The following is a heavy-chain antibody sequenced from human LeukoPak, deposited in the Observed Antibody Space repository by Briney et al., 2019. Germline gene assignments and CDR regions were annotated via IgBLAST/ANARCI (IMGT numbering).Heavy chain of an antibody. V-gene: IGHV4-34*01. CDR3: ARGGGYSYGEEHAFDI. Sequence: SETLSLTCAVYGGSFSGYYWSWIRQPPGKGLEWIGEINHSGSTNYNPSLKSRVTISVDTSKNQFSLKLSSVTAADTAVYYCARGGGYSYGEEHAFDIWGHGTMVTVSS. CDR2: INHSGST. CDR1: GGSFSGYY. J-gene: IGHJ3*02. D-gene: IGHD5-18*01.